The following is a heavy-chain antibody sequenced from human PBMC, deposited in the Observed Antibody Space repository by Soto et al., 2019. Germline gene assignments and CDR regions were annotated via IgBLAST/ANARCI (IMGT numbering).Heavy chain of an antibody. CDR1: GGSISSGGYS. CDR2: IYHSGST. V-gene: IGHV4-30-2*01. J-gene: IGHJ3*02. Sequence: QLQLQESGSGLVKPSQTLSLTCAVAGGSISSGGYSWNWIRQPPGKGLEWIGYIYHSGSTYYNPSLKSPATISLDRSKDQFSQKLSSVTAADTAVYYCATMTTLTTRAIDIWGQGTMVTVSS. CDR3: ATMTTLTTRAIDI. D-gene: IGHD4-17*01.